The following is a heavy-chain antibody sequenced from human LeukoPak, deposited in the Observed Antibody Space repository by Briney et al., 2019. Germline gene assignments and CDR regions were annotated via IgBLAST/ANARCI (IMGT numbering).Heavy chain of an antibody. J-gene: IGHJ4*02. CDR1: GFTFSSYS. Sequence: GSLRLSCVASGFTFSSYSMNWVRQAPGKGLEWVSSIGSSSSHIYYGDSVKGRFIISRDNAKNSLYLHMNSLRAEDTAVYYCARDRGPNWWEVYAFDNWGQGTLVTVSS. CDR3: ARDRGPNWWEVYAFDN. CDR2: IGSSSSHI. D-gene: IGHD3-10*01. V-gene: IGHV3-21*01.